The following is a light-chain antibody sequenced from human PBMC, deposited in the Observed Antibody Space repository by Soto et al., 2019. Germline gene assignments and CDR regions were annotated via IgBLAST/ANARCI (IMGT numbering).Light chain of an antibody. J-gene: IGKJ3*01. CDR1: QAISGW. CDR3: QQAYSFPFT. V-gene: IGKV1-12*01. CDR2: AAS. Sequence: DIRMTQSPSSVSASVGDRVTITCRASQAISGWLAWYQQKPGKAPNLLIYAASHLHSGVPSRFSGSGSGTDFTLTISSLQPEDFATYYCQQAYSFPFTFGPGTKVDIK.